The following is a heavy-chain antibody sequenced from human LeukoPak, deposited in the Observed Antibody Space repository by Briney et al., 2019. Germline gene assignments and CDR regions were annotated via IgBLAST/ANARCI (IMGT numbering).Heavy chain of an antibody. D-gene: IGHD5-24*01. Sequence: PGGSLRLSCAASGFTFSNAWMNWVRQAPGKGLEWVGRIKSEADGGTTDYAAPVKGRFTISRDDSESTLYLQMNSLRTEDTAVYYCTTGYRDAYKNYGDYWGQGTLLTVSS. CDR3: TTGYRDAYKNYGDY. CDR1: GFTFSNAW. V-gene: IGHV3-15*01. CDR2: IKSEADGGTT. J-gene: IGHJ4*02.